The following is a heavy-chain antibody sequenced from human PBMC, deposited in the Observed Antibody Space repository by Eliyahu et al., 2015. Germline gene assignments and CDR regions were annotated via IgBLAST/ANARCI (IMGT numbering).Heavy chain of an antibody. V-gene: IGHV2-70*01. CDR1: GFXLTTSXMC. CDR2: IDWDDDK. CDR3: ARIREAPAAGIIYYYYGMDV. D-gene: IGHD6-13*01. Sequence: QVTLRESGPALVKPTQTLTLTCTFSGFXLTTSXMCVXWMRQPXGKXLEWLAFIDWDDDKYXSTSLKTRLTISKDTSKNQVVLTMTNMDPVDTATYYCARIREAPAAGIIYYYYGMDVWGQGTTVTVSS. J-gene: IGHJ6*02.